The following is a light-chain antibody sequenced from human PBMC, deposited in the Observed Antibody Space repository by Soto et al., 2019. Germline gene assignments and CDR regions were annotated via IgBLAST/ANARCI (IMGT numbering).Light chain of an antibody. V-gene: IGKV2-28*01. Sequence: IVMTQSPLSLSVTPGEPASISCRSSQSLLNRNGNNYLDWYLQKPGQSPQLLIYLGSNRASGVPDRFSGSGSGTDFTLTISSLQAEDVAVYYCHQYYNSPLTFGQGTKVDIK. J-gene: IGKJ1*01. CDR2: LGS. CDR3: HQYYNSPLT. CDR1: QSLLNRNGNNY.